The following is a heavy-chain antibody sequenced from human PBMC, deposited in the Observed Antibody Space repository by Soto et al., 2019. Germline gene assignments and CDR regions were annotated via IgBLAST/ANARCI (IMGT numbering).Heavy chain of an antibody. V-gene: IGHV4-31*03. CDR1: GGSISSGGYY. J-gene: IGHJ4*02. CDR2: IYYSGST. Sequence: QVQLQESGPGLVKPSQTLSLTCTVSGGSISSGGYYWSWIRQHPGKGLEWIGYIYYSGSTYYNPSLKRRVTIPVDTSKNQFSLKLSSVTAADTAVYYCARVCHGSGWYLGVDYWGQGTLVTVSS. CDR3: ARVCHGSGWYLGVDY. D-gene: IGHD6-19*01.